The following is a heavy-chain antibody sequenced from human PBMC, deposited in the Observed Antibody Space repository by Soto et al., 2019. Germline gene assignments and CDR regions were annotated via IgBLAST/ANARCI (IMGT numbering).Heavy chain of an antibody. D-gene: IGHD3-22*01. J-gene: IGHJ4*02. CDR1: GFTFNTYG. CDR2: IWYDGSKE. Sequence: GGSLRLSCAVSGFTFNTYGMHWVRQAPGKGLEWVGVIWYDGSKEYYADSVRGRFTISRDNSKNTLYLQMSSLRVEDTAVNYCARLDKSGHSNFDFWGQGTLVTVSS. V-gene: IGHV3-33*01. CDR3: ARLDKSGHSNFDF.